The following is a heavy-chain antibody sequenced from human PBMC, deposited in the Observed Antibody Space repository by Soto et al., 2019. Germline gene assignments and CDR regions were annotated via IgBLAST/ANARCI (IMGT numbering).Heavy chain of an antibody. J-gene: IGHJ4*02. V-gene: IGHV3-33*01. Sequence: GGSLRLSCAASGFTFSSYAMHWVRQAPGKGLEWVAVIWYDGSNKHYADSVMGRFTISRDNSNNTLYLQMNSLSAEDTAVYYCARAGGMTGTGYYDFDLWGQGTLVTVSS. CDR3: ARAGGMTGTGYYDFDL. D-gene: IGHD3-9*01. CDR1: GFTFSSYA. CDR2: IWYDGSNK.